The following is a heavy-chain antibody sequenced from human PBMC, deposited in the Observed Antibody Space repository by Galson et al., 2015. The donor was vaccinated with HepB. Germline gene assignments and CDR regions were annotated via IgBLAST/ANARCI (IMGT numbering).Heavy chain of an antibody. Sequence: SVKVSCKASGYTFTGYYMHWVRQAPGQGLEWMGWINPNSGGTNYAQKFQGRVTMTRDTSISTAYMELSRLRSDDTAVYYCARVRGSSGWSPYWGQGTLVTVSS. D-gene: IGHD6-19*01. CDR3: ARVRGSSGWSPY. V-gene: IGHV1-2*02. J-gene: IGHJ4*02. CDR1: GYTFTGYY. CDR2: INPNSGGT.